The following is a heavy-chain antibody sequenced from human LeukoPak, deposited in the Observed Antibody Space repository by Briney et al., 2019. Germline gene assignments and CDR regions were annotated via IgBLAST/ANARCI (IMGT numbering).Heavy chain of an antibody. V-gene: IGHV4-34*01. D-gene: IGHD3-10*01. CDR1: GGSFSGYY. CDR3: ARGGRYDGSGSEDLDY. Sequence: SETLSLTCAVYGGSFSGYYWSWIRQPPGKGLEWIGEINHSGSTNYNPSLRGRVTISLGTARNRFSLKVNSLTAADTAVYYCARGGRYDGSGSEDLDYWGQGTLVTVSS. J-gene: IGHJ4*02. CDR2: INHSGST.